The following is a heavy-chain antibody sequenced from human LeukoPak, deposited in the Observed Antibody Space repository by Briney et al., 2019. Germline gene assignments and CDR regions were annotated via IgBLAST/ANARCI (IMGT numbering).Heavy chain of an antibody. V-gene: IGHV3-74*03. D-gene: IGHD6-6*01. CDR2: ISSDGSST. CDR1: GFTFRNHW. Sequence: GGSLRLSCAASGFTFRNHWMHWVRQTPGKGLVWVPRISSDGSSTTYADSVKGRFTISRDNAKNTLYLQMNNLRAEDTAMYYCARDQRVTGRPDIDYWGQGTLVIVSS. J-gene: IGHJ4*02. CDR3: ARDQRVTGRPDIDY.